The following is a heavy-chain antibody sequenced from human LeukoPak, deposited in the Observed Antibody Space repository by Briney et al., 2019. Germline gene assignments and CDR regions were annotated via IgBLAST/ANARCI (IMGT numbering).Heavy chain of an antibody. CDR2: ISAYSGNT. V-gene: IGHV1-18*01. CDR3: AGTSSGVDDYGDYLLNF. J-gene: IGHJ4*02. D-gene: IGHD4-17*01. CDR1: GYSFSSYG. Sequence: GASVKVSCKASGYSFSSYGISWVRQAPGQGLEWMGWISAYSGNTMYAQKLQGRVTMTTDTSTSTAYMELRSLRSDDTAVYYCAGTSSGVDDYGDYLLNFWGQGTLVTVSS.